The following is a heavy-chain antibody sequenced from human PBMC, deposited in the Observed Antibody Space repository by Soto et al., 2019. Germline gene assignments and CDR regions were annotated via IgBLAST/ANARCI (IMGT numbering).Heavy chain of an antibody. V-gene: IGHV3-21*01. CDR1: GFTFSSYS. CDR3: ARTGYYDFWSGYYTGIVVSWFDP. J-gene: IGHJ5*02. CDR2: ISSSSSYI. Sequence: GGSLRLSCAASGFTFSSYSMNWVRQAPGKGLEWVSSISSSSSYIYYADSVKGQFTISRDNAKNSLYLQMNSLRAEDTAVYYCARTGYYDFWSGYYTGIVVSWFDPWGQGTLVTVSS. D-gene: IGHD3-3*01.